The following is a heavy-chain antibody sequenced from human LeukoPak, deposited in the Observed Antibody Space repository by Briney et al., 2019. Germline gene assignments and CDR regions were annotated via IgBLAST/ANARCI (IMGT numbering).Heavy chain of an antibody. V-gene: IGHV1-24*01. CDR1: GYTLTELS. CDR3: ATERIMVRGVINNWFDP. CDR2: FDPEDGET. Sequence: ASVKVSCKVSGYTLTELSMHWVRQAPGTGLEWMGGFDPEDGETIYAQKFQGRVTMTEDTSTDTAYMELSSLRSEDTAVYYCATERIMVRGVINNWFDPWGQGTLVTVSS. J-gene: IGHJ5*02. D-gene: IGHD3-10*01.